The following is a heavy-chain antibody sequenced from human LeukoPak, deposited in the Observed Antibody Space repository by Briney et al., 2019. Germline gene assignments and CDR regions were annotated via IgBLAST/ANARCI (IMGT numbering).Heavy chain of an antibody. V-gene: IGHV3-30*02. CDR2: IRYDGDNK. CDR3: AKGAAPYSSSSPFDY. D-gene: IGHD6-6*01. J-gene: IGHJ4*02. Sequence: GGSLRLSCAASAFTFRSYGMHWVRQAPGKGLEWVSFIRYDGDNKYYADSVKGRFTISRDNSRTTLYLQMNGLRTEDTAVYYCAKGAAPYSSSSPFDYWGQGTLVTVSS. CDR1: AFTFRSYG.